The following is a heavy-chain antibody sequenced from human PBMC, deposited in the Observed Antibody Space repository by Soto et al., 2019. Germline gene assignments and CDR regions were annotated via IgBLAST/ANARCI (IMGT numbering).Heavy chain of an antibody. CDR3: AKGSDTSGYYQLDY. CDR2: ISHDGTKK. CDR1: GFTFSSYG. Sequence: QVQLVESGGGVVQPGRSLRLSCAASGFTFSSYGMQWVRQAPCKGLEWMAVISHDGTKKYYVDSVKGRFTISRDNSKNTLYLQMNSLRAEDTALYSCAKGSDTSGYYQLDYWGQGTLVTVSS. V-gene: IGHV3-30*18. D-gene: IGHD3-22*01. J-gene: IGHJ4*02.